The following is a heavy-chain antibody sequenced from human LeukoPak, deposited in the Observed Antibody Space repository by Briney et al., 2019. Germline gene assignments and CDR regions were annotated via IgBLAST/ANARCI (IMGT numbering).Heavy chain of an antibody. J-gene: IGHJ4*02. CDR1: GFTFSSYA. D-gene: IGHD3-10*01. V-gene: IGHV3-74*01. CDR3: ARDRGPRTGFMVREAYDY. CDR2: INTDGSIT. Sequence: QPGGSLRLFCAASGFTFSSYAMSWVRQAPGKGLVWVSRINTDGSITNYADSVKGRFSISRDNAKDTLYLQMSSLRAEDTAVYYCARDRGPRTGFMVREAYDYWGQGTLVTVSS.